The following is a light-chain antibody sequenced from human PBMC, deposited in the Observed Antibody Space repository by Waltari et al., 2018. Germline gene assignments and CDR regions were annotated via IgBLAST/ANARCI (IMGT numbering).Light chain of an antibody. J-gene: IGKJ3*01. CDR3: QQYGSSPPFA. CDR2: GAP. Sequence: DIVLTQSPGTLSLSPGERATLSCRASETVVNDFLAWYQHRPDQTPRLLIYGAPTRAPGVPDRISGSGSGTDFTLTISRLQPEDFAVYYCQQYGSSPPFAFGPGTKVEI. CDR1: ETVVNDF. V-gene: IGKV3-20*01.